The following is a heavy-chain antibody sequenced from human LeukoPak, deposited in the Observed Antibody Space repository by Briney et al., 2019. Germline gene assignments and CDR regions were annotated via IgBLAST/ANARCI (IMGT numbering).Heavy chain of an antibody. CDR1: GFTFSSYA. Sequence: GGSLRLSCAASGFTFSSYAMSWVRQAPGKGLEWVSAISGSGGSTYYADSVKGRFTISRDNSKNTLYLQMNSLRAEDTAVYYCARDGTVTTGPHDAFDIWGQGTMVTVSS. D-gene: IGHD4-17*01. V-gene: IGHV3-23*01. J-gene: IGHJ3*02. CDR2: ISGSGGST. CDR3: ARDGTVTTGPHDAFDI.